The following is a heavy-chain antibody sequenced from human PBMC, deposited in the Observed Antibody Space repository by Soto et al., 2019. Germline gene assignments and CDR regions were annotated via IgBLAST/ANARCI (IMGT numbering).Heavy chain of an antibody. D-gene: IGHD6-19*01. V-gene: IGHV4-34*01. CDR2: VNHNGRN. CDR3: SRGGSSDWQVSFDF. J-gene: IGHJ3*01. Sequence: QLHQQQWGAGLLKPSETLSLTCDVYGGSFSGYFWNWIRQSPGKGLEWIGKVNHNGRNNYNPSLKSRVTISLDMSKNHISLKLTSVTAADTAVYYCSRGGSSDWQVSFDFWGQGTMVTVSS. CDR1: GGSFSGYF.